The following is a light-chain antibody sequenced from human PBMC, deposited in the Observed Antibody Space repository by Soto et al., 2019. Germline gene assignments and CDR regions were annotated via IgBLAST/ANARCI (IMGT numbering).Light chain of an antibody. V-gene: IGKV3-11*01. CDR3: QQRSNWPIT. CDR1: QSVSSY. Sequence: DIVLTQSPATLSLSPGERATLSCRASQSVSSYFAWYQQKPGQAPRLLIYDASNRATGSPARFSGSGSGTDFNLTISSLEPEDFAVYYCQQRSNWPITFGQGTRLEIK. J-gene: IGKJ5*01. CDR2: DAS.